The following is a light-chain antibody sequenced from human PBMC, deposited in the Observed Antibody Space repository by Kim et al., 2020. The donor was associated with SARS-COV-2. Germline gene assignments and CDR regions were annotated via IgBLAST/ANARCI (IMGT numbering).Light chain of an antibody. CDR3: QSWGTGPLV. V-gene: IGLV4-69*01. J-gene: IGLJ3*02. CDR1: SRHSNYG. Sequence: ASVKLTCTLSSRHSNYGITWHRQQPKKGPRYLMKINSDGSHNRGDGIPDRFSGSSSGAERYLTISSLQSEDEADYYCQSWGTGPLVFGGGTQLTVL. CDR2: INSDGSH.